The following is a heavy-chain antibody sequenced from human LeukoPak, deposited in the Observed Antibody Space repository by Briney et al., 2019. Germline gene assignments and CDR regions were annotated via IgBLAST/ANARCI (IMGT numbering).Heavy chain of an antibody. J-gene: IGHJ5*02. Sequence: SETLSLTCTVSGGSISSYYWSWIRQPAGKGLEWIGRIYTSGSTNYNPSLKSRVTMSVDTSKNQFSLKLSSVTAADTAVYYCARDYIVVVPAAILHRKRTVWFDPWGQGTLVTVSS. CDR3: ARDYIVVVPAAILHRKRTVWFDP. CDR1: GGSISSYY. D-gene: IGHD2-2*02. CDR2: IYTSGST. V-gene: IGHV4-4*07.